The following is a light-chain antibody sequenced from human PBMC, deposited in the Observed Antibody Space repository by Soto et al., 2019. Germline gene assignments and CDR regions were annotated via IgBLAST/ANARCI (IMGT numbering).Light chain of an antibody. Sequence: QSVMTQPPSVSAALGQKVTISCSGSSSNIGGNSVSRYQQLPGTAPKLLIYDDNKRPSGIPDRFSGSKSGTSATLGITGFQTGDEADYYCGSWDSSLSAYVFGTGTKLTVL. CDR1: SSNIGGNS. CDR3: GSWDSSLSAYV. V-gene: IGLV1-51*01. CDR2: DDN. J-gene: IGLJ1*01.